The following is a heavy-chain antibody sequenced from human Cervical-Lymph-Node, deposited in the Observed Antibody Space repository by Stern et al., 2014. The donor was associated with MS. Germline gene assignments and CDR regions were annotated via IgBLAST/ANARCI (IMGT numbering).Heavy chain of an antibody. Sequence: QVQLQESGPGLVKPSETLSLTCAVSGDSISDYYWNWIRQPPGKGLEWIGYIYYGSTNYNPPLRSRATLSVDTSKNQFSLKLTSVTPADTAIYYCARWGTTVTFRTFDFWGQGILVTVSS. D-gene: IGHD4-17*01. J-gene: IGHJ4*02. V-gene: IGHV4-59*01. CDR1: GDSISDYY. CDR2: IYYGST. CDR3: ARWGTTVTFRTFDF.